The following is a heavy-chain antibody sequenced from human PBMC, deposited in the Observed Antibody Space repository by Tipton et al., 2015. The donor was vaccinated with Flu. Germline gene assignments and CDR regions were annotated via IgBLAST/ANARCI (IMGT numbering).Heavy chain of an antibody. D-gene: IGHD3-3*01. V-gene: IGHV4-39*07. CDR3: ARDAITIFGVAQVYYYGMDV. Sequence: LRLSCTVSGGSISSSSYYWGWIRQPPGKGLEWIGSIDYSGSTDYNPSLKSRVTISVDTSKNQFSLKLSSVTAADTAVYYCARDAITIFGVAQVYYYGMDVWGQGTTVTVSS. J-gene: IGHJ6*02. CDR2: IDYSGST. CDR1: GGSISSSSYY.